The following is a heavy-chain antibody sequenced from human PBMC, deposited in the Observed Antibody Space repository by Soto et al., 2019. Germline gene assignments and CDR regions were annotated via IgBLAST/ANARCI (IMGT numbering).Heavy chain of an antibody. V-gene: IGHV4-59*01. CDR2: IYYSGST. J-gene: IGHJ6*02. CDR3: ARGLFDWNTMAGYYYGMDV. D-gene: IGHD3-9*01. Sequence: SETLSLTSTVSGGSISSYYWSWIRQPPGKGLEWIGYIYYSGSTNYNPSLKSRVTISVDTSKNQFSLKLSSVTAADTAVYYCARGLFDWNTMAGYYYGMDVWGQGTTVTVSS. CDR1: GGSISSYY.